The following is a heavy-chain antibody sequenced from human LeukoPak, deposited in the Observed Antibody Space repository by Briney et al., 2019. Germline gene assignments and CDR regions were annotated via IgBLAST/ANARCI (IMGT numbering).Heavy chain of an antibody. J-gene: IGHJ4*02. Sequence: GGCLRLSCAPSGFICRSFGMHWVRQAPGKGLEWVSFIRSDGGATDYAASVKGRLTVSRDNSKSTLYLQMNDLRVEDTAVYYCVKDRDGGNFYFDYWGQGVLVTVSS. V-gene: IGHV3-30*02. CDR1: GFICRSFG. CDR2: IRSDGGAT. D-gene: IGHD5-24*01. CDR3: VKDRDGGNFYFDY.